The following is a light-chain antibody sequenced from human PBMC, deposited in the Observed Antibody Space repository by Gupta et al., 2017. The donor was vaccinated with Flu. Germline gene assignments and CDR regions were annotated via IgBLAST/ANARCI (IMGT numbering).Light chain of an antibody. CDR2: DAS. Sequence: ESVLTHSPPTLFLSQGERATLSCRASQGVSSYLAWYQQKPGQAPRRLISDASDRTTGIPARFSGSGSGTDFTLTISSREPEDFAVYYCQQRSNWRWTFGQGTKVEIK. J-gene: IGKJ1*01. V-gene: IGKV3-11*01. CDR3: QQRSNWRWT. CDR1: QGVSSY.